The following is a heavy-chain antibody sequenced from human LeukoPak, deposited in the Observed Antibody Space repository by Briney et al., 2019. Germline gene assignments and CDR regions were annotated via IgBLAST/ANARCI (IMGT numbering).Heavy chain of an antibody. CDR2: ISSSSSYI. Sequence: GGSLRLSCAASGFTFSSYSMNWVRQAPGKGLEWVSSISSSSSYIYYADSVKGRFTISRDNAKNSLYLQMNSLRAEDTAVYYCARGHGERYYGPHVPRAFDYGGRGTLVTVSS. J-gene: IGHJ4*02. V-gene: IGHV3-21*01. CDR3: ARGHGERYYGPHVPRAFDY. D-gene: IGHD1-26*01. CDR1: GFTFSSYS.